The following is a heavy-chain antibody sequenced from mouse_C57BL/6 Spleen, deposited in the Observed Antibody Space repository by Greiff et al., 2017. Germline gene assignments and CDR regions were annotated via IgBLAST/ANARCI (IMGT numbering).Heavy chain of an antibody. CDR1: GYSITSGYD. CDR3: ARALTGKMAY. J-gene: IGHJ3*01. Sequence: EVMLVESGPGMVKPSQSLSLTCTVTGYSITSGYDWHWIRHFPGNKLEWMGYISYSGSTNYNPSLKSRISITHDTSKNHFFLKLNSVTTEDTATYYCARALTGKMAYWGQGTLVTVSA. D-gene: IGHD4-1*01. V-gene: IGHV3-1*01. CDR2: ISYSGST.